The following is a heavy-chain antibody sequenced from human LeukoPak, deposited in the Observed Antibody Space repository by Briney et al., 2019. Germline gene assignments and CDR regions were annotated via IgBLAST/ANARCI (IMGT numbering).Heavy chain of an antibody. V-gene: IGHV3-30-3*01. Sequence: GGSLRLSCAASGFTFSSYAMHWVRQAPGKGLEWVAGISYDGSNKYYADSVKGRFTISRDNSKNTLYLQMNSLRAEDTAVYYCVRDAQLLYGNWFDPWGQGTTVTVSS. J-gene: IGHJ5*01. CDR1: GFTFSSYA. CDR3: VRDAQLLYGNWFDP. D-gene: IGHD2-2*02. CDR2: ISYDGSNK.